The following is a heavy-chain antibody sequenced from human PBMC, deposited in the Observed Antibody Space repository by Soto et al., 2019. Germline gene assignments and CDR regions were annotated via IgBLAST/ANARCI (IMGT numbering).Heavy chain of an antibody. CDR1: GYSFTSYW. D-gene: IGHD3-10*01. CDR2: IYPGDSDT. V-gene: IGHV5-51*01. Sequence: PGESLNISCKGSGYSFTSYWIGWVRQMPGKGLEWMGTIYPGDSDTRYSPSFQGQVTISADKSISTAYLQWSSLKASDTAMYYCARRGVSTNYYYYGMDVWGQGTTVTVSS. J-gene: IGHJ6*02. CDR3: ARRGVSTNYYYYGMDV.